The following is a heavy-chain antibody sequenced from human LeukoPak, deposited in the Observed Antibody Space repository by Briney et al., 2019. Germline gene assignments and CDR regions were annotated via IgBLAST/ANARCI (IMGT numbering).Heavy chain of an antibody. Sequence: GRSLRLSCAASGFTFSSYGMHWVRQGPDKGLEWVAVISPDGSGKFYADSVKGRFTISRDDPMNTLFLQMNSLRGDDTAVYYCAKERGAFSAYDYWGQGTLVTVSS. V-gene: IGHV3-30*18. CDR3: AKERGAFSAYDY. CDR2: ISPDGSGK. J-gene: IGHJ4*02. CDR1: GFTFSSYG. D-gene: IGHD6-19*01.